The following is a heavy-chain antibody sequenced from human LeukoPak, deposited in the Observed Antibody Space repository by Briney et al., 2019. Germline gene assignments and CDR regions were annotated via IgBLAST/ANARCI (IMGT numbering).Heavy chain of an antibody. V-gene: IGHV3-7*01. J-gene: IGHJ4*02. Sequence: GGSLRLSCAASNFTFSTYWMTWVRQAPGKGLEWVAIISQDGSVQHYVDSVKDRFTISRDNAKNSLYLQMNSLGAEDTAVYYCARDGIMSYTGSFCFDYWGQGALVTVSS. CDR2: ISQDGSVQ. D-gene: IGHD1-26*01. CDR1: NFTFSTYW. CDR3: ARDGIMSYTGSFCFDY.